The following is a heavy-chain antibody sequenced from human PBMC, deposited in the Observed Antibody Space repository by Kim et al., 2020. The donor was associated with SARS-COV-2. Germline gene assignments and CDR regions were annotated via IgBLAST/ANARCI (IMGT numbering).Heavy chain of an antibody. Sequence: GKAYSNPSLKSRVTISVDASMVQFSLNLTSMTAADTAVYYCARQYSGHFDYWGQGALVAVSS. J-gene: IGHJ4*02. V-gene: IGHV4-39*01. CDR3: ARQYSGHFDY. CDR2: GKA. D-gene: IGHD3-10*01.